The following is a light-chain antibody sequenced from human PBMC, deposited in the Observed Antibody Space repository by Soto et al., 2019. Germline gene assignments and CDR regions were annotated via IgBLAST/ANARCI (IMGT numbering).Light chain of an antibody. CDR2: EGT. CDR1: SSDVGSYNL. CDR3: CSYTHDTHSGTVV. V-gene: IGLV2-23*01. Sequence: QSALTQPASVSGSPGQSITISCTGTSSDVGSYNLVSWYQQHPGKAPKLMIYEGTKRPSGVSNRFSGSKSGNTASMTISGLQAEDEAVYSCCSYTHDTHSGTVVFGGGTKLTVL. J-gene: IGLJ2*01.